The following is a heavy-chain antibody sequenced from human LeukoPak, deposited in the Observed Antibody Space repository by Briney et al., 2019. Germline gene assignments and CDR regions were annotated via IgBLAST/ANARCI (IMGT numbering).Heavy chain of an antibody. J-gene: IGHJ4*02. CDR1: GGSFSGYY. CDR3: ARYGSGYYYPTPLDY. D-gene: IGHD3-22*01. V-gene: IGHV4-34*01. Sequence: SETLSLTCAVYGGSFSGYYWSWIRQPPGKGLEWIGEINHSGSTNYNPSLKSRVTISVDTSKNQFSLKLSSVTAADTAVYYCARYGSGYYYPTPLDYWGQGTLVTVSS. CDR2: INHSGST.